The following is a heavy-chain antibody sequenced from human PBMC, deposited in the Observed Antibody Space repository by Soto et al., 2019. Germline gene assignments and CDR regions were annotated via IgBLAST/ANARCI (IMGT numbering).Heavy chain of an antibody. D-gene: IGHD3-16*01. CDR2: INPNSGGT. CDR3: AREGGPLGDYYYSYMDV. Sequence: ASVKVSCKASGYTFTGYYMHWVRQAPGQGLEWMGWINPNSGGTNYAQKFQGWVTMTRDTSISTAYMELSRLRSDDTAVYYCAREGGPLGDYYYSYMDVWGKGTTVTVSS. V-gene: IGHV1-2*04. CDR1: GYTFTGYY. J-gene: IGHJ6*03.